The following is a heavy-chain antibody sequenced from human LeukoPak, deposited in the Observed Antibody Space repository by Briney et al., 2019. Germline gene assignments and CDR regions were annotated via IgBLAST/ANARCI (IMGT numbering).Heavy chain of an antibody. J-gene: IGHJ6*02. V-gene: IGHV3-30-3*01. Sequence: GGSLRLSCAASGFTFSSYAMHWVRQAPGKGLEWVAVISYDGSNKYYADSVKGRFTISRDNSKNTLYLQINSLRAEDTAVYYCARVLSGSRKNYYYYGMDVWGQGTTVTVSS. CDR2: ISYDGSNK. CDR1: GFTFSSYA. D-gene: IGHD3-22*01. CDR3: ARVLSGSRKNYYYYGMDV.